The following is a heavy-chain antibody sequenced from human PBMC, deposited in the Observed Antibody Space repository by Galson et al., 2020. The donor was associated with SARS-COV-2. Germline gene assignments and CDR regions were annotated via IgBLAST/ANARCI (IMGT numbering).Heavy chain of an antibody. CDR1: GFTFSSYA. V-gene: IGHV3-30*04. Sequence: GGSLRLSCAASGFTFSSYAMHWVRQAPGKGLEWVAVISYDGSNKYYADSVKGRFTISRDNSKNTLYLQMNSLRAEDMAVYYCARDYPMRYYDFWSGLYYMDVWGKGTTVTVSS. J-gene: IGHJ6*03. CDR2: ISYDGSNK. D-gene: IGHD3-3*01. CDR3: ARDYPMRYYDFWSGLYYMDV.